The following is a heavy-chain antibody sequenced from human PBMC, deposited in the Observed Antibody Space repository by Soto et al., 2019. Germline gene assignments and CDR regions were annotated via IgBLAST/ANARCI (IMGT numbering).Heavy chain of an antibody. CDR3: SEDRPHIAIGWPG. CDR2: IFVATGST. CDR1: GFDFGSFG. J-gene: IGHJ4*03. Sequence: QLQLVQSWPEVKKPGTSVKVSCKASGFDFGSFGIQWLRQSQGPGFEWIGWIFVATGSTKYAPNFQVRVTITRDMYTNTAYMDLTNLSSDDTVVYFCSEDRPHIAIGWPGWGQGTMVAVSS. V-gene: IGHV1-58*02. D-gene: IGHD2-21*01.